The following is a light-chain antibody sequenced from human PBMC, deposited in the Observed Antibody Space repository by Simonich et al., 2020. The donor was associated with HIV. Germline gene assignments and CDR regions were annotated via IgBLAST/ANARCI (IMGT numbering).Light chain of an antibody. V-gene: IGKV3-11*01. CDR2: AAS. J-gene: IGKJ5*01. CDR3: QQFGTSPPSIT. Sequence: EIVLTQSPATLSWSPGERATLSCRASQSVSTYLAWYQQRPGQAPRLLIYAASNRATGIPARVSGSGSGTDFTLTISRLEPEDFAVYYCQQFGTSPPSITFGQGTRLEIK. CDR1: QSVSTY.